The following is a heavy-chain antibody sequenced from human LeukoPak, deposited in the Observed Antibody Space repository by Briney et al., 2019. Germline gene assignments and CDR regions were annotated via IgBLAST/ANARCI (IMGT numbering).Heavy chain of an antibody. CDR1: GGTFSSYA. V-gene: IGHV1-69*13. D-gene: IGHD5-18*01. J-gene: IGHJ4*02. CDR3: ASNNHRDGYSYGDYYFDY. Sequence: ASVKVSCKASGGTFSSYAISWVRQAPGQGLEWMGEIIPIFGTANYAQKFQGRVTITADESTSTAYMELSSLRSEDTAVYYCASNNHRDGYSYGDYYFDYWGQGTLVTVSS. CDR2: IIPIFGTA.